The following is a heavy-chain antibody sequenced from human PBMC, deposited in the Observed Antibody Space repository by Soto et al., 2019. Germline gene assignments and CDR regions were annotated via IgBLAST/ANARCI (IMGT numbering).Heavy chain of an antibody. Sequence: SETLSLTCTVSGGSISSYYWSWIRQPPGKGLEWIGYIYYSGSTNYNPPLKSRVTISVDTSKNQFSLKLSSVTAADTAVYYCARRYGASIDYWGQGTLVTVSS. J-gene: IGHJ4*02. CDR2: IYYSGST. D-gene: IGHD4-17*01. CDR3: ARRYGASIDY. CDR1: GGSISSYY. V-gene: IGHV4-59*01.